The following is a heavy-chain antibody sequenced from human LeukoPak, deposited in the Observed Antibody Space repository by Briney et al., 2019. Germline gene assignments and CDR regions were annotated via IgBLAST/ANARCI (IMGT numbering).Heavy chain of an antibody. CDR2: IYYSGST. Sequence: SETLSLTCTVSGGSISSSSYYWGWIRQPPGKGLEWIGSIYYSGSTYYNPSLKSRVTISVDTSKNQFSLKLSSVTAADTAVYYCARHRLAVLYYFDYWGQGTLVTVSS. J-gene: IGHJ4*02. CDR3: ARHRLAVLYYFDY. CDR1: GGSISSSSYY. D-gene: IGHD6-6*01. V-gene: IGHV4-39*01.